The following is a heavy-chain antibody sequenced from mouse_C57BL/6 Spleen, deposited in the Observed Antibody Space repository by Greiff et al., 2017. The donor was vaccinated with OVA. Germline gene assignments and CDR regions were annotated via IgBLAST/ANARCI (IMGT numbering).Heavy chain of an antibody. D-gene: IGHD2-12*01. CDR2: INPNNGGT. J-gene: IGHJ4*01. V-gene: IGHV1-26*01. CDR1: GYTYTDYY. Sequence: EVQLQQSGPELVKPGASVKISCKASGYTYTDYYMNWVKQSHGKSLEWIGDINPNNGGTSYNQKFKGKATLTVDKSSSTAYMELRSLTSEDSAVYYCAVYDGTHAMDYWGQGTSVTVSS. CDR3: AVYDGTHAMDY.